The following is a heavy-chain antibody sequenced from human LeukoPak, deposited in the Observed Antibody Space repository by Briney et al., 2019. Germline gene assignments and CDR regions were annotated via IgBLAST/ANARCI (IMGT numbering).Heavy chain of an antibody. D-gene: IGHD3-22*01. CDR3: AREARYYYDSSGQLDY. CDR1: GYTFTSYG. CDR2: ISAYNGNT. V-gene: IGHV1-18*01. Sequence: GASVKVSCKASGYTFTSYGISWVRQAPGQGLEWMGWISAYNGNTNYAQKLQGRVTMTTDTSTSTAYMELRSLRSDDTAVYYCAREARYYYDSSGQLDYWGQGTLVTVSS. J-gene: IGHJ4*02.